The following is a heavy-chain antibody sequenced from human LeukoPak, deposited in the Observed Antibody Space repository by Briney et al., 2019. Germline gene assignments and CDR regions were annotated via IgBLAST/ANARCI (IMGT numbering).Heavy chain of an antibody. V-gene: IGHV3-30*18. D-gene: IGHD2-15*01. J-gene: IGHJ6*02. CDR1: GFTFSSYG. Sequence: PGGSLRLSCAASGFTFSSYGMHWVRQAPGKGLEWVAVISYDGSNKYYADSVKGRFTISRDNSKNTLYLQMNSLRAEDTAVYYCAKDRWEGVASGYGMDVWGQGTTVTVSS. CDR2: ISYDGSNK. CDR3: AKDRWEGVASGYGMDV.